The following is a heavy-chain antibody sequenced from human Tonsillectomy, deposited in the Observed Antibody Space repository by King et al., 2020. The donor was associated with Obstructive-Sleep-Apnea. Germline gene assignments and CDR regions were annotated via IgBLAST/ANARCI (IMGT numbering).Heavy chain of an antibody. CDR3: ATINWGSAFDL. CDR2: INTGTGYT. D-gene: IGHD7-27*01. CDR1: EYTLAESA. V-gene: IGHV1-3*04. Sequence: QLVQSGAEVRKPGASVKVTCTASEYTLAESAIHWVRQAPGQRLEWMGWINTGTGYTKYSQEFQGRVTVTWDTSATTAYMELTSLRSEDTAVYYCATINWGSAFDLWGQGTVVAVSS. J-gene: IGHJ3*01.